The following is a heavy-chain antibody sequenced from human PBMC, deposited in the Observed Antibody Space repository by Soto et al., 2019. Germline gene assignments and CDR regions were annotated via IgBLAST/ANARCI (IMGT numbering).Heavy chain of an antibody. D-gene: IGHD3-3*01. J-gene: IGHJ1*01. CDR3: ARVPTYYDFWSGYKYFQH. CDR1: GFTFSTYW. CDR2: INEHGSET. Sequence: EVQLVESGGGLVQPGGSLRLSCAASGFTFSTYWMSWVRQAPGKGLEWVANINEHGSETYYVDSVKGRFTISRDNAKNSLYLQMNSLRAEDTAVYYCARVPTYYDFWSGYKYFQHWGQGTLVTVSS. V-gene: IGHV3-7*01.